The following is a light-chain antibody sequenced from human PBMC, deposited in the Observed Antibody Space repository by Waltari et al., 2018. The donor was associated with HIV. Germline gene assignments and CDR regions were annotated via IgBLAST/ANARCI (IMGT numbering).Light chain of an antibody. CDR3: ASYTANDTVM. CDR2: KVD. J-gene: IGLJ3*02. Sequence: SGLTQPASVSGFPGQSITIYCTGADSDFGFYHFVSWYHQHPGKVPQVILSKVDSRASGVSDRFSGSKSGNTASLTISGLRTEDEGVYFCASYTANDTVMFAGGTTVTVL. V-gene: IGLV2-14*01. CDR1: DSDFGFYHF.